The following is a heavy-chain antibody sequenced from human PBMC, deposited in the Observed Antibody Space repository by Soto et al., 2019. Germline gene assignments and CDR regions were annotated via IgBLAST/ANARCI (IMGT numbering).Heavy chain of an antibody. D-gene: IGHD5-18*01. CDR1: GFTFSNAW. Sequence: GGSLRLSCAASGFTFSNAWMSWVRQAPGKGLEWVGRIKSKTDGGTTDYAAPVKGRFTISRDDSKNTLYLQMNSLKTEDTAVYYCPTDLPHESTAMVTGYMDVWGKGTTVTVSS. CDR2: IKSKTDGGTT. J-gene: IGHJ6*03. CDR3: PTDLPHESTAMVTGYMDV. V-gene: IGHV3-15*01.